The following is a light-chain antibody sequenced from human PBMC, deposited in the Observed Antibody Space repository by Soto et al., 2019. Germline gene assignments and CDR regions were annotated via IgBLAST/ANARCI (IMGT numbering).Light chain of an antibody. Sequence: EILMTQSPATLSVSPGERATLSCRASQSLSRNLAWYQQKPGQAPRLLIYGASTRASGVPARFSGSGSGTELNLTISSLQSQDFALYSCQRYHAWPPAFTFGPGTKVDL. CDR2: GAS. V-gene: IGKV3-15*01. CDR1: QSLSRN. CDR3: QRYHAWPPAFT. J-gene: IGKJ3*01.